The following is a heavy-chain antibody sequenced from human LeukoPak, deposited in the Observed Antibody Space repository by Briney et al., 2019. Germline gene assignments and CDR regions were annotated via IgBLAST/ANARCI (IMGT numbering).Heavy chain of an antibody. CDR2: ISSASSYI. Sequence: GGSLRLSCAASGFSFNDFGMNWVRQAPGKGLEWVSFISSASSYIYYADSVKGRFTISRDNAKNSLFLQMNTLGAEDTAMYYCARGEGVYSVKWGQGTLVTVSS. D-gene: IGHD6-13*01. CDR3: ARGEGVYSVK. CDR1: GFSFNDFG. J-gene: IGHJ4*02. V-gene: IGHV3-21*01.